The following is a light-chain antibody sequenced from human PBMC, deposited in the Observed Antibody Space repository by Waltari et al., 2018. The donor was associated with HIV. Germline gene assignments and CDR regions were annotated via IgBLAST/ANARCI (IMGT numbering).Light chain of an antibody. Sequence: EIVLTQSPATLSLSPGEGATLSCRASQSVSSSYLAWYQQKPGQAPRLLIYGASSRATGIPDRFSGSGSGTDFTLTISRLEPEDFAVYYCQQYSSSPPITFGQGTRLEIK. CDR1: QSVSSSY. CDR2: GAS. CDR3: QQYSSSPPIT. V-gene: IGKV3-20*01. J-gene: IGKJ5*01.